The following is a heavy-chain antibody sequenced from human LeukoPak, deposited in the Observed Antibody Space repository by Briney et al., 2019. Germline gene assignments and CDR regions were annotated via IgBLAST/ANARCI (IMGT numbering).Heavy chain of an antibody. Sequence: ASVKVSCKASGYTFTSYDINWVRQATGQGLEWTGWMNPNSGGTNYAQKFQGRVTMTRDTSISTAYMELSRLRSDDTAVYYCARVTTSARLAAPLGYWGQGTLVTVSS. V-gene: IGHV1-2*02. CDR3: ARVTTSARLAAPLGY. J-gene: IGHJ4*02. D-gene: IGHD6-6*01. CDR1: GYTFTSYD. CDR2: MNPNSGGT.